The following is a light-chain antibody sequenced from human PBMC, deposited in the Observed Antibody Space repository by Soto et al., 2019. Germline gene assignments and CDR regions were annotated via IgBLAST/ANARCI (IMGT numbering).Light chain of an antibody. V-gene: IGKV3-20*01. CDR2: AAY. J-gene: IGKJ1*01. Sequence: EILLTQSPDTLSLSPGERATISCRASQSVPNNYLAWYMQKPGQAPKVLIYAAYNRATGIPDRFSGSGSGTDFTLTIRRLEPEDLAVFYCQQYGGGPWTFGQGTKVDIK. CDR1: QSVPNNY. CDR3: QQYGGGPWT.